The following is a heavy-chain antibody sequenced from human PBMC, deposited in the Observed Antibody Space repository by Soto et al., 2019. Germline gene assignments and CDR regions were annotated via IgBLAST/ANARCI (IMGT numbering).Heavy chain of an antibody. CDR3: ARGDAIATAGTDFDY. CDR2: INHSGST. D-gene: IGHD6-13*01. CDR1: GGSFSGYY. J-gene: IGHJ4*02. V-gene: IGHV4-34*01. Sequence: SETLSLTCAVYGGSFSGYYWNWIRQPPGKGLEWIGEINHSGSTNYNPSLKSRVSISVDTSKNQFSLKLSSVTAADTAMYYCARGDAIATAGTDFDYWGQGTLVTSPQ.